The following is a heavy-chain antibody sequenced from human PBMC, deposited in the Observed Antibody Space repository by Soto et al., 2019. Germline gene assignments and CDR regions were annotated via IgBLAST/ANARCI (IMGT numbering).Heavy chain of an antibody. CDR1: GGSFSNYA. CDR3: ARSEGEMTTAKYYYYAVDV. Sequence: QVQLVQSGAEVKKPGYSVKVSCKASGGSFSNYAFSWVRQAPGQGLEWMAGIIPGFGTAEYAQKFVSRLSTAADDSTATFYMELSRLTSEDTAVYYCARSEGEMTTAKYYYYAVDVWGQGTTVTVS. V-gene: IGHV1-69*01. CDR2: IIPGFGTA. D-gene: IGHD1-26*01. J-gene: IGHJ6*02.